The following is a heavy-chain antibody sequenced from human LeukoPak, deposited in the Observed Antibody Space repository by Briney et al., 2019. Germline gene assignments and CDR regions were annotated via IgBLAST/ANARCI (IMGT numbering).Heavy chain of an antibody. Sequence: GSLRLSCAASGFTFSSYWMSWVRQAPGKGLEWVANIKQDGSEKYYVDSVKGRFTISRDNAKNSLYLQMNSLRAEDTAVYYCARANRITIFGVVISWFDYWGQGTLVTVSS. CDR3: ARANRITIFGVVISWFDY. V-gene: IGHV3-7*01. D-gene: IGHD3-3*01. CDR1: GFTFSSYW. CDR2: IKQDGSEK. J-gene: IGHJ4*02.